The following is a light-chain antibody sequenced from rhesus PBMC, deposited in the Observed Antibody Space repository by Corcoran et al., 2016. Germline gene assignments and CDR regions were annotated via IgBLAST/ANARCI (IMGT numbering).Light chain of an antibody. CDR1: ENVNNY. Sequence: DIQMTQSPSSLSASVGDRVTITCRASENVNNYLHWYQQKQGKTPKLLIYAASTLKSGVPLRFSGSGAGTDYTFTISSLQPEDVATYYCQHSYGTPLTFGGRTKVEIK. V-gene: IGKV1-74*01. CDR2: AAS. CDR3: QHSYGTPLT. J-gene: IGKJ4*01.